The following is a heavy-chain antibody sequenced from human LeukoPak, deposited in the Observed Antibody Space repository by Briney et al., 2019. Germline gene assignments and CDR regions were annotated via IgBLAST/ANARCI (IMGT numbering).Heavy chain of an antibody. D-gene: IGHD3-3*01. CDR2: FDPVDGET. J-gene: IGHJ4*02. V-gene: IGHV1-24*01. CDR3: AILLEDYAFSTGSAKDY. Sequence: GASVKVSCKVSGYSLTQLSMHWVRQGIGRGLEWMGGFDPVDGETMYAQKFQGRVTMTENTSTDTAYMELSSLRSDDTAVYYCAILLEDYAFSTGSAKDYWGQGTLVTVSS. CDR1: GYSLTQLS.